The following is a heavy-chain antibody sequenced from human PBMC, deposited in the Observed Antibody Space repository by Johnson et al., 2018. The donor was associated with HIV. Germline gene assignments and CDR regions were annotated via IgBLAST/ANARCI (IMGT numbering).Heavy chain of an antibody. CDR3: GRESTGAGTAFDI. D-gene: IGHD2-8*02. CDR2: INQIGNDK. CDR1: GFTFSNHH. J-gene: IGHJ3*02. V-gene: IGHV3-7*01. Sequence: EMQLVESGGGLVQPGGSLRLSCAVSGFTFSNHHMTWVRQAPGKGLEWVANINQIGNDKYYEDSVKGRFTISRDNAQNLLYLQMNSLRDEDTAVYYCGRESTGAGTAFDIWGQGTMVTVSS.